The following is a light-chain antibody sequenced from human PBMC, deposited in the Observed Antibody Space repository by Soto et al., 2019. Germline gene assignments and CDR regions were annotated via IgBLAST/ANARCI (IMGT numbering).Light chain of an antibody. J-gene: IGKJ1*01. CDR2: EAS. CDR3: LEYNSYWT. V-gene: IGKV1-5*03. Sequence: DIQMTQSPSTLSASVGDRVTITCRASQSISSWLAWYQQKPGKAPKLLLYEASSLQSGVPSRFSGIGSGTEFTLTINSLQPDDFATYYCLEYNSYWTFGQGTTVDI. CDR1: QSISSW.